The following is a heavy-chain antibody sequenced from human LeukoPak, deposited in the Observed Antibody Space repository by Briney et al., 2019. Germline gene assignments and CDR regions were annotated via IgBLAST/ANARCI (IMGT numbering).Heavy chain of an antibody. CDR3: ARVGERDKFALIEGWFDP. Sequence: GGSLRLSCAASGFTFSNYWMSWVRQAPGKGLEWLGNIRQDGGEKYYVDSVKGRFTISRDNAKNSLYLQMNSLSAEDTTVYYCARVGERDKFALIEGWFDPWGQGTLVTVSS. V-gene: IGHV3-7*01. J-gene: IGHJ5*02. D-gene: IGHD2-21*01. CDR2: IRQDGGEK. CDR1: GFTFSNYW.